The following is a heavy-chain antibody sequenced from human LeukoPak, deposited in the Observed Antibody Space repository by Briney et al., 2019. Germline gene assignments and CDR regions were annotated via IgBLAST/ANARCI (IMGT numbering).Heavy chain of an antibody. CDR3: ARDYD. J-gene: IGHJ4*02. V-gene: IGHV3-7*04. D-gene: IGHD3-16*01. CDR2: IKADGSET. Sequence: PGGSLRLSCAASGFTFSSSWMTWVRQAPGKGLEWVANIKADGSETLNVDSVKGRFTISRDNAKNSVFLQMNSLRAEDTAVYFCARDYDWGQGTLVTVSS. CDR1: GFTFSSSW.